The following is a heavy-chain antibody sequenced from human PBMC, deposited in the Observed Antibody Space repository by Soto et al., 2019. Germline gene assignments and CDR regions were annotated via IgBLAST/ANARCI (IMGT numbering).Heavy chain of an antibody. CDR1: GFTVSSNY. CDR2: IYSGGST. V-gene: IGHV3-53*01. Sequence: GGSLRLSCAASGFTVSSNYMSWVRQAPGKGLEWVSVIYSGGSTYYADSVKGRFTISRDNSKNTLYLQMNSLRAEDTAVYYCARSPSSSWGKYYYYYGMDVWGQGTRVTVSS. CDR3: ARSPSSSWGKYYYYYGMDV. J-gene: IGHJ6*02. D-gene: IGHD6-13*01.